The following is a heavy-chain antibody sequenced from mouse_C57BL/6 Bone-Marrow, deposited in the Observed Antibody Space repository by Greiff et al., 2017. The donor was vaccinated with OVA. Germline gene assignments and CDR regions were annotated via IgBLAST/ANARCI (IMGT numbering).Heavy chain of an antibody. V-gene: IGHV5-4*01. J-gene: IGHJ3*01. CDR2: ISDGGSYT. D-gene: IGHD2-5*01. Sequence: EVMLVESGGGLVKPGGSLKLSCAASGFTFSSYAMSWVRQTPEKRLAWVATISDGGSYTYYPDNVKGRFTISRDNAKNNLYLQMSHLKSEDTAMYYCARDQDSNYPFAYWGQGTLVTVSA. CDR1: GFTFSSYA. CDR3: ARDQDSNYPFAY.